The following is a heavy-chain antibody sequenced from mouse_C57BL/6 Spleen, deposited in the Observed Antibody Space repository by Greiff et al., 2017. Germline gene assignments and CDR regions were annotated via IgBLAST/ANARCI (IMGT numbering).Heavy chain of an antibody. Sequence: EVKLVESGGGLVKPGGSLKLSCAASGFTFSDYVMHWVRQAPEKGLEWVAYISSGSSTIYYADTVKGRFTISRDNAKNTLFLQMTSLRSEDTAMYYCARRNLTADWYFDVWGTGTTVTVSS. V-gene: IGHV5-17*01. CDR1: GFTFSDYV. J-gene: IGHJ1*03. CDR3: ARRNLTADWYFDV. CDR2: ISSGSSTI. D-gene: IGHD4-1*01.